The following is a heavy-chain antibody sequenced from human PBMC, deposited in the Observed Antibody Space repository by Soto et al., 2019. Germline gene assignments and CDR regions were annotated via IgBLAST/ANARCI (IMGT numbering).Heavy chain of an antibody. CDR3: GRVRAVAGTSHWFXP. J-gene: IGHJ5*02. CDR2: IYYSGST. D-gene: IGHD6-19*01. V-gene: IGHV4-61*01. CDR1: GGSVGSGSYY. Sequence: SETLSLTCTVSGGSVGSGSYYWSWIRQPPGKGLEWIGYIYYSGSTNYNPSLKSRVTISVDTSKNQFSLKLSSVTAADTAVYYWGRVRAVAGTSHWFXPWGQGTLVXVPS.